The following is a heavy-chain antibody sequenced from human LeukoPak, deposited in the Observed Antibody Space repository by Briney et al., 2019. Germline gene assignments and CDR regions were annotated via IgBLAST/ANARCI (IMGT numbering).Heavy chain of an antibody. CDR2: ISYDEGNK. D-gene: IGHD3-3*01. V-gene: IGHV3-30*03. CDR1: GFTFISYG. J-gene: IGHJ4*02. CDR3: GGGGFLVGGESDGY. Sequence: GGSLKLSCAASGFTFISYGITWVRKAPGKGREGVAFISYDEGNKNYQDTVKGRFTIPRDNPKNTLYLQMNSLRAEDTAVYYWGGGGFLVGGESDGYGGGEPLVPVPS.